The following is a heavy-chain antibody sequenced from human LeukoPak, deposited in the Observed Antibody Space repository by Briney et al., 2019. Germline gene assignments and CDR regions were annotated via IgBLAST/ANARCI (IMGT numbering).Heavy chain of an antibody. CDR1: GFTFDDYA. CDR2: ISWNSGSI. J-gene: IGHJ4*02. D-gene: IGHD3-22*01. CDR3: AKDISYYDSSGSPLDY. Sequence: GGSLRLSCAASGFTFDDYAMHWVRQAPGKGLEWVSGISWNSGSIGYADSVKGRFTISRDNAKNSLYLHMNSLRAEDTALYYCAKDISYYDSSGSPLDYWGQGTLVTVSS. V-gene: IGHV3-9*01.